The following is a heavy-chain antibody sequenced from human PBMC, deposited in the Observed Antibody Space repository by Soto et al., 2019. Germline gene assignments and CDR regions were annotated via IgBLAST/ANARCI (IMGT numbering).Heavy chain of an antibody. Sequence: GESLKISCKGSGCSFTSYWISWVRQMPGKGLEWMGRIDPSDSYTNYSPSFQGHVTISADKSISTAYLQWSSLKASDTAMYYCARHGIAAAGPDAFDIWGQGTMVTVSS. CDR2: IDPSDSYT. V-gene: IGHV5-10-1*01. J-gene: IGHJ3*02. CDR1: GCSFTSYW. D-gene: IGHD6-13*01. CDR3: ARHGIAAAGPDAFDI.